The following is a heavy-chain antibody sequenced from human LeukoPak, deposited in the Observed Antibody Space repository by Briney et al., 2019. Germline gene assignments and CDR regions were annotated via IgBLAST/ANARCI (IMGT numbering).Heavy chain of an antibody. D-gene: IGHD3-9*01. CDR3: ERDLHWLLFDY. J-gene: IGHJ4*02. Sequence: PGGSLRLSSAASRFTFSAYLMHCGGQAPGKGVVGGSRVKYDGRTTTYADSVKGRFPIYREKAKNPLSLQMNSLRVEDTAVYYCERDLHWLLFDYWGQGTLVTVSS. V-gene: IGHV3-74*01. CDR1: RFTFSAYL. CDR2: VKYDGRTT.